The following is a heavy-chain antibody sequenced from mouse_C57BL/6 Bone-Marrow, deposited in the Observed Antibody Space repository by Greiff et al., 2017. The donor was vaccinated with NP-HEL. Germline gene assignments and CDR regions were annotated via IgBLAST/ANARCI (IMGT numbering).Heavy chain of an antibody. Sequence: VQLQQSGAELVRPGASVKLSCTASGFNIKDDYMHWVKQRPEQGLEWIGWIDPENGDTEYASKFQGKATITADTSSNTAYLQLSSLTSEDTAVYYCDYYGSSWYFDVWGTGTTVTVSS. V-gene: IGHV14-4*01. CDR2: IDPENGDT. CDR1: GFNIKDDY. J-gene: IGHJ1*03. D-gene: IGHD1-1*01. CDR3: DYYGSSWYFDV.